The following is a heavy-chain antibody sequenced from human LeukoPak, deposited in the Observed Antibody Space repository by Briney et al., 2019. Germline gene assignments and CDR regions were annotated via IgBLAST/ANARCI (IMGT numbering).Heavy chain of an antibody. Sequence: GGSLRLSCAASGFTFSSYSMNWVRQAPGKGLEWVSSISSSSSYIYYADSVKGRFTISRDNAKNSLYLQMNSLRAEDTAVYYCAKLLGLDLGWFDPWGQGTLVTVSS. CDR3: AKLLGLDLGWFDP. J-gene: IGHJ5*02. CDR2: ISSSSSYI. CDR1: GFTFSSYS. V-gene: IGHV3-21*04. D-gene: IGHD3-10*01.